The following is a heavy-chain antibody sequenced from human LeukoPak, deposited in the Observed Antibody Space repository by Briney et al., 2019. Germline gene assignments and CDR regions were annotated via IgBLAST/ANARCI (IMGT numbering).Heavy chain of an antibody. Sequence: GGSLRLSCAASGFTFSSYAMSWVRQAPGKGLEWVSAISGSGGSTHYADSVKGRFTISRDNSKNTLYLQMNSLRAEDTAVYYCAKGEEYSSSSGDYWGQGTLVTVSS. J-gene: IGHJ4*02. CDR1: GFTFSSYA. CDR2: ISGSGGST. V-gene: IGHV3-23*01. CDR3: AKGEEYSSSSGDY. D-gene: IGHD6-6*01.